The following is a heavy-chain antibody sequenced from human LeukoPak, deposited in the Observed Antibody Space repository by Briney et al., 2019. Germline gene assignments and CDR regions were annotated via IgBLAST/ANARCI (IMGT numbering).Heavy chain of an antibody. CDR2: INPNSGGT. CDR1: GYTFTGYY. Sequence: ASVKVSCKASGYTFTGYYMHWVRQAPGQGLEWMGWINPNSGGTDYAQKFQGRVTMTRDMSTSTVYMELSSLRSEDTAVYYCARFRTQGHYFDYWGQGTLVTVSS. CDR3: ARFRTQGHYFDY. V-gene: IGHV1-2*02. D-gene: IGHD1-7*01. J-gene: IGHJ4*02.